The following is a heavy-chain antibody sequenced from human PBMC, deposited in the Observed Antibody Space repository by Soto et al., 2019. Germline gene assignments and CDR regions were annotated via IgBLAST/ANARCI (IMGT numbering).Heavy chain of an antibody. CDR1: GDTFSSYT. CDR3: ARPIESTNWNYGAFDI. J-gene: IGHJ3*02. CDR2: IIPIFGTA. Sequence: QVQLVQSGAEVKKPGSSVKVSCKASGDTFSSYTISWVRQAPGQGLEWMGGIIPIFGTANYAQNFQGRVTITADESTNTAYMELGSLRSEDTAVYYCARPIESTNWNYGAFDIWGQGTIVTVSS. V-gene: IGHV1-69*01. D-gene: IGHD1-7*01.